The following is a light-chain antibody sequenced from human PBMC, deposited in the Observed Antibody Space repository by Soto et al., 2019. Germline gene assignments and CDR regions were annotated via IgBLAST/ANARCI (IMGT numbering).Light chain of an antibody. CDR1: QGIGTY. J-gene: IGKJ1*01. CDR2: KAS. CDR3: QQYNSYPST. V-gene: IGKV1-5*03. Sequence: IQLTQSPSSLSSSLGDRVTISCRASQGIGTYLAWYQQKPGKDPKLLIYKASSLESGVPSRFSGSGSGTEFTLTISSLQPDDFATYYCQQYNSYPSTFGQGTKVDI.